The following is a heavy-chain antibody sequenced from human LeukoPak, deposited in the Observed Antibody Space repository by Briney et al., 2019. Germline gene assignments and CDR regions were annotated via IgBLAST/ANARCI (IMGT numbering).Heavy chain of an antibody. CDR1: GGSLSSGNYY. CDR3: ASYGSGSYRFDP. CDR2: IHHSGST. Sequence: SETLFLTCTVSGGSLSSGNYYWSWIRQHPGKGLEWIGYIHHSGSTYYNPSLKSRVNISVATSKNQFSLKLNSVTAADTAVYYCASYGSGSYRFDPWGQGTLVTVSS. V-gene: IGHV4-31*03. D-gene: IGHD3-10*01. J-gene: IGHJ5*02.